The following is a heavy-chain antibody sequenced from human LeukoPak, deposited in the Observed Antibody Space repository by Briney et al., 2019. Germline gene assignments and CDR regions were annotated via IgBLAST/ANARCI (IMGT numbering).Heavy chain of an antibody. Sequence: PSETLSLTCTVSGGSISSSSYYWGWIRQPPGKGLEWIGSIYYSGSTYYNPSLKSRVTISVDTSKNQFSLKLSSVTAADTAVYYCARDPVYYGSGSYYFDYWGQGTLVTVSS. J-gene: IGHJ4*02. CDR2: IYYSGST. CDR1: GGSISSSSYY. CDR3: ARDPVYYGSGSYYFDY. V-gene: IGHV4-39*07. D-gene: IGHD3-10*01.